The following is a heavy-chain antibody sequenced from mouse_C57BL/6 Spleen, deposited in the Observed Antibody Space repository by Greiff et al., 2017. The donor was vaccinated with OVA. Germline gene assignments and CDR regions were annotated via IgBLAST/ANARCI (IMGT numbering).Heavy chain of an antibody. V-gene: IGHV1-52*01. D-gene: IGHD2-3*01. CDR3: ARKPDGYYGAMDY. CDR1: GYTFTSYW. CDR2: IDPSDSET. J-gene: IGHJ4*01. Sequence: QVQLQQPGAELVRPGSSVKLSCKASGYTFTSYWMHWVKQRPIQGLEWIGNIDPSDSETHYNQKFKDKATLTVDKSSSTAYMQLSSLTSGNSAVYYCARKPDGYYGAMDYWGQGTSVTVSS.